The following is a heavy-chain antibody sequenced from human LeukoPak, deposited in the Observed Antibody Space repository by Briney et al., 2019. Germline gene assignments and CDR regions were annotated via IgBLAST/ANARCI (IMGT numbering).Heavy chain of an antibody. CDR2: INHSGST. CDR3: ARGQGSSKLNFDY. Sequence: SETLSLTCAVYGGAFSGYYWSWIRQPPGKGLEWIGEINHSGSTNYNPSLKSRVTISVDTSKNQFSLKLSSVTAADTAVYYCARGQGSSKLNFDYWGRGTLVTVSS. D-gene: IGHD6-6*01. CDR1: GGAFSGYY. J-gene: IGHJ4*02. V-gene: IGHV4-34*01.